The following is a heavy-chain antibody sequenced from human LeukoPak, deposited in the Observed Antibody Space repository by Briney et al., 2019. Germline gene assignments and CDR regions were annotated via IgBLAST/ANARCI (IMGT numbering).Heavy chain of an antibody. CDR1: GFTFSSYA. Sequence: PGGSLRLSCAASGFTFSSYAMSWVRQAPGKGLEWVSAISGSGGSTYYADSVKGRFTISRDNSKNTLYLQMNSLRAEDTAVYYCAKGGGDWDYYYYGMDVWGQGTTVIVSS. CDR3: AKGGGDWDYYYYGMDV. J-gene: IGHJ6*02. CDR2: ISGSGGST. D-gene: IGHD2-21*02. V-gene: IGHV3-23*01.